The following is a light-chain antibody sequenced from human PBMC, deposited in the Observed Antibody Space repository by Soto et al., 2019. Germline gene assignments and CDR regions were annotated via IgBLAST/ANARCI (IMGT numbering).Light chain of an antibody. CDR3: SSYSSSGTLYV. CDR2: DVS. V-gene: IGLV2-14*03. J-gene: IGLJ1*01. CDR1: SSDVGDYDY. Sequence: QSALTQPASVSGSPGQSITISCTGSSSDVGDYDYVAWYQQHPDKAPKLMIFDVSSRPSGVSNRFSGSKSGSTASLIISGLQAEDEADYFCSSYSSSGTLYVFGTGTKLTVL.